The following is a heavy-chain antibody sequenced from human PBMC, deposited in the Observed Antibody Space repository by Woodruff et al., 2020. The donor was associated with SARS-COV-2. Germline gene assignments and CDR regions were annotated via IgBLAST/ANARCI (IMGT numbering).Heavy chain of an antibody. Sequence: VGRIKSKTDGGTTDYAAPVKGRFTISRDDSKNTLYLQMNSLKTEDTAVYYCTTGSPFTVRPYYYYYMDVWGKGTTVTVSS. CDR2: IKSKTDGGTT. J-gene: IGHJ6*03. D-gene: IGHD4-4*01. V-gene: IGHV3-15*01. CDR3: TTGSPFTVRPYYYYYMDV.